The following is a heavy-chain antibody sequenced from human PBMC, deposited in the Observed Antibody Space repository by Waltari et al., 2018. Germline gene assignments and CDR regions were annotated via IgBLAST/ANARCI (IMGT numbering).Heavy chain of an antibody. CDR3: ARVVSYYDSSGYYDESAFDI. D-gene: IGHD3-22*01. CDR2: INPNSGGT. V-gene: IGHV1-2*06. CDR1: GYTFTGYY. Sequence: QVQLVQSGAEVKKPGASVKVSCKASGYTFTGYYMHWVRQAPGQGLEWMGRINPNSGGTNYAQKVQGRVTMTRDTSISTAYMELSRLRSDDTAVYYCARVVSYYDSSGYYDESAFDIWGQGTMVTVSS. J-gene: IGHJ3*02.